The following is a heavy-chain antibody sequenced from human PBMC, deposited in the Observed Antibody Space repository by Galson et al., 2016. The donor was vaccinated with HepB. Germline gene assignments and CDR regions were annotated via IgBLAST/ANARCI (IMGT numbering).Heavy chain of an antibody. CDR3: ARQQWPRVFDY. V-gene: IGHV3-23*01. J-gene: IGHJ4*02. CDR1: GFTFSNSA. CDR2: ISSTGGTT. Sequence: SLRLSCAASGFTFSNSAMTWVRQAPGKGLEWVSGISSTGGTTYYADSVKGRFTISRDNAKNTLYLQVNSPRPEDTAVYYCARQQWPRVFDYWGQGTLVTVSP. D-gene: IGHD6-19*01.